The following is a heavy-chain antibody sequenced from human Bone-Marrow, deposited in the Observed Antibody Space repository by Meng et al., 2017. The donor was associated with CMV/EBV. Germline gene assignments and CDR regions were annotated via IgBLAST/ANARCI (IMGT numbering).Heavy chain of an antibody. Sequence: GGSLRLSCAASGFTFSSYWMSWVRQAPGKGLEWVANIKQDGSEKYYVDSVKGRFTISRDNAKNSLYLQMNSLRAEDTAVYYCARDGHGYSYGYPYYYYGMDVWGQGTTVTVPS. CDR1: GFTFSSYW. CDR3: ARDGHGYSYGYPYYYYGMDV. D-gene: IGHD5-18*01. CDR2: IKQDGSEK. J-gene: IGHJ6*02. V-gene: IGHV3-7*01.